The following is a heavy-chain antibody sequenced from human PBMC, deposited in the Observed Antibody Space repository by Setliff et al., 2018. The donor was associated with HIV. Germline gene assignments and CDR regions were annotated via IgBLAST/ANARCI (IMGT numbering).Heavy chain of an antibody. CDR2: GYYSGIT. CDR3: ARHGLIGDWYYYMDV. CDR1: GGSISNYY. V-gene: IGHV4-59*08. J-gene: IGHJ6*03. Sequence: PSETLSLTCTVSGGSISNYYWSWIRQPPGKGLEWIGCGYYSGITHYDPSLKSRVTISVDTSKNQFSLKLSSVTAADTAVYYCARHGLIGDWYYYMDVWGKGTTVTV. D-gene: IGHD7-27*01.